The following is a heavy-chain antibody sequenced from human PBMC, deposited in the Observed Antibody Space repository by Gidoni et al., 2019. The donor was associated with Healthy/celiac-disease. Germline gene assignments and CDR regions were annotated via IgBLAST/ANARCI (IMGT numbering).Heavy chain of an antibody. J-gene: IGHJ6*02. CDR2: ISAYNGNT. CDR1: GYTFTSSA. Sequence: QVQLVQSGAEVKKPGASVKVSCKASGYTFTSSAISWVRQAPGQGLEWMGLISAYNGNTNYAQKLQGRVTMTTDTSTCTAYMELRSLRSDDTAVYYCARIFWSGYPNYYYYYGMDVWGQGTTVTVSS. V-gene: IGHV1-18*01. D-gene: IGHD3-3*01. CDR3: ARIFWSGYPNYYYYYGMDV.